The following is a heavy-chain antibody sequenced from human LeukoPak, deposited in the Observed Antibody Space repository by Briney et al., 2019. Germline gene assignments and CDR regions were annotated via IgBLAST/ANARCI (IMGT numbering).Heavy chain of an antibody. V-gene: IGHV3-64*01. Sequence: GGSLRLSCAASGFTFSSYAMHWVRQAPGKGLEYVSAISSNGGSTYYANSVKGRFTISRDNAKNSLFLQMNSLRAEDTAVYYCARETPYSSSWTAFDYWGQGTLVTVSS. CDR3: ARETPYSSSWTAFDY. CDR1: GFTFSSYA. CDR2: ISSNGGST. D-gene: IGHD6-13*01. J-gene: IGHJ4*02.